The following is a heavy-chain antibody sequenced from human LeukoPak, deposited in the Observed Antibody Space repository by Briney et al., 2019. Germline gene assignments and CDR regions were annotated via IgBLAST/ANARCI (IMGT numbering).Heavy chain of an antibody. Sequence: GGSLRLSCAASGFTFSSYAMSWVRQAPGKGLEGVSFISGSGGTTYYADSVKGRFTISRDNSKNTLYLQMNSLRAEDTAVYYCARDVYYDSSGYYHWGQGTLVTVSS. V-gene: IGHV3-23*01. CDR3: ARDVYYDSSGYYH. D-gene: IGHD3-22*01. J-gene: IGHJ4*02. CDR2: ISGSGGTT. CDR1: GFTFSSYA.